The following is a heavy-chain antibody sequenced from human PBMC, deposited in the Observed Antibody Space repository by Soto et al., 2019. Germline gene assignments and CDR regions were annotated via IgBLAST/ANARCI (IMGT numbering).Heavy chain of an antibody. Sequence: SETLSLTCTVSGASISCGGYSWSWIRQPPGKGLEWIGYIYHSGSTYYNPSLKSRVTISVDRSKNQFSLKLSSVTAADTAVYYCARVPGPWGQGTLVTVSS. V-gene: IGHV4-30-2*01. CDR1: GASISCGGYS. J-gene: IGHJ5*02. CDR2: IYHSGST. CDR3: ARVPGP.